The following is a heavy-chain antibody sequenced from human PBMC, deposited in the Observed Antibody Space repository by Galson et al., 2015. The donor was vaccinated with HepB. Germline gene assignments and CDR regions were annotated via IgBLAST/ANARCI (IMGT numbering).Heavy chain of an antibody. CDR1: GFTFSSYS. CDR2: IYSGGST. D-gene: IGHD1-1*01. V-gene: IGHV3-66*01. CDR3: AREVNWNDVENAFDI. J-gene: IGHJ3*02. Sequence: SLRLSCAASGFTFSSYSMNWVRQAPGKGLEWVSVIYSGGSTYYADSVKGRFTISRDNSKNTLYLQMNSLRAEDTAVYYCAREVNWNDVENAFDIWGQGTMVTVSS.